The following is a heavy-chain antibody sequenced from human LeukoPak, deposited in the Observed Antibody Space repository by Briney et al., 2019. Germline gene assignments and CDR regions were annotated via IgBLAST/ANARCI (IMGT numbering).Heavy chain of an antibody. J-gene: IGHJ4*02. CDR3: AKDLNGIVESQKDDY. CDR2: IRYDGNNK. Sequence: GGSLRLSCAASGFTFSSYAMHWVRQAPGKGLEWVAFIRYDGNNKYYADSVKGRFTISRDNSKNTLYLQMNSLRAEDTAVYYCAKDLNGIVESQKDDYWGQGTLVTVSS. D-gene: IGHD1-26*01. CDR1: GFTFSSYA. V-gene: IGHV3-30*02.